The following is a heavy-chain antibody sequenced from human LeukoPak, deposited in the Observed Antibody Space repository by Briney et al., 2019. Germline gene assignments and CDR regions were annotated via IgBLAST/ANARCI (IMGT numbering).Heavy chain of an antibody. J-gene: IGHJ6*03. CDR3: ARAPGYCTNGVCSPYYYYYMDV. D-gene: IGHD2-8*01. CDR2: IYYSGST. CDR1: GGSISSYY. V-gene: IGHV4-30-4*08. Sequence: PSETLSLTCTVCGGSISSYYWSWLRQPPGKGVEGIGYIYYSGSTYYNPSLKSRVTISVDTSKNQFSLKLSSVTAADTAVYYCARAPGYCTNGVCSPYYYYYMDVWGKGTTVTVSS.